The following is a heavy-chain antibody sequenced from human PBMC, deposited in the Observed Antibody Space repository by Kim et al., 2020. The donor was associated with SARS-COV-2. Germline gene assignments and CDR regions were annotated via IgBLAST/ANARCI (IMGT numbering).Heavy chain of an antibody. J-gene: IGHJ4*02. Sequence: GGSLRLSCAASGFNFADYAMHWVRQTPGKGLEWVSGISWNSGMIGYADSVKGRFSISRDHATNSLYLQMNSLRADDTALYYCAKDVGRAPYTFDNWGQGTLVTVSS. V-gene: IGHV3-9*01. CDR2: ISWNSGMI. D-gene: IGHD4-4*01. CDR1: GFNFADYA. CDR3: AKDVGRAPYTFDN.